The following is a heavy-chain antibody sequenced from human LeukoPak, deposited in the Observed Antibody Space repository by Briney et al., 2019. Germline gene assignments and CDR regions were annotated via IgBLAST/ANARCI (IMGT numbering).Heavy chain of an antibody. V-gene: IGHV3-9*01. CDR2: ISWNSGSI. Sequence: PGGSLRLSCAASGFTFDDYAMHWVRQAPGKGLEWVSGISWNSGSIGYADSVKGRFTISRDNAKNSLYLQMNSLRAEDTALYYCAKASSKDQYFQHWGQGTLVTVSS. D-gene: IGHD4-11*01. CDR1: GFTFDDYA. CDR3: AKASSKDQYFQH. J-gene: IGHJ1*01.